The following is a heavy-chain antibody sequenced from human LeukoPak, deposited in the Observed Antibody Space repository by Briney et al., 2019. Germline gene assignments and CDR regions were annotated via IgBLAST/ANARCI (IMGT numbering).Heavy chain of an antibody. V-gene: IGHV3-7*01. J-gene: IGHJ4*02. Sequence: GGSLRLSCVASGFTFSSYWMSWVRQAPGKGLEWVANIKQDGSEKYYVDSVKGRFTISTDNAKNSLYLQMNSLRAEDPAVYYCARTLHDFWSGYASYFDYWGQGTLVTVSS. CDR1: GFTFSSYW. CDR3: ARTLHDFWSGYASYFDY. CDR2: IKQDGSEK. D-gene: IGHD3-3*01.